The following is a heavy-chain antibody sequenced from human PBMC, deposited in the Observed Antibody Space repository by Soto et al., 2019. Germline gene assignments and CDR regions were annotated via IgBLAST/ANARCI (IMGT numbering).Heavy chain of an antibody. CDR2: ISGPGTTT. CDR3: ARVGFASAWYRQYYFDY. V-gene: IGHV3-11*01. J-gene: IGHJ4*02. D-gene: IGHD6-19*01. Sequence: LRLSCVASGFTFSDYYMDWIRQAPGKGLEWISYISGPGTTTVYADSVKGRFTISRDNAKNSLFLQMDSLRAEDTAMYFCARVGFASAWYRQYYFDYWGQGTLVTVSS. CDR1: GFTFSDYY.